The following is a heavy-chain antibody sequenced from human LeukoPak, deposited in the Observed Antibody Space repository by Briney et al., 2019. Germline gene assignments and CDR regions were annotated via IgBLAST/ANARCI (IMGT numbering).Heavy chain of an antibody. D-gene: IGHD3-9*01. CDR1: GFTFSSYS. CDR3: ARDLVPIWVEYFDWSLTPYDAFDI. Sequence: PGGSLRLSCAASGFTFSSYSMNWVRQAPGKGLEWVSSISSSSSYIYYTDSVKGRFTISRDNAKNSLYMQMNSLRAEDTDVYYCARDLVPIWVEYFDWSLTPYDAFDIWGQGTMVTVSS. CDR2: ISSSSSYI. V-gene: IGHV3-21*01. J-gene: IGHJ3*02.